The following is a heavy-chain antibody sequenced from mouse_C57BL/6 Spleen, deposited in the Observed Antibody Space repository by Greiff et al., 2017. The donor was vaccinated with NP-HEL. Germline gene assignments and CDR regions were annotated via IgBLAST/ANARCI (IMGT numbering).Heavy chain of an antibody. CDR2: IWSGGST. J-gene: IGHJ3*01. V-gene: IGHV2-2*01. Sequence: QVQLQQSGPGLVQPSQSLSITCTVSGFSLTSYGVHWVRQSPGKGLEWLGVIWSGGSTDYNAAFISRLSISKDNSKSQVFFKMNSLQADDTAIYYCASPNYGSLAYWGQGTLVTVSA. D-gene: IGHD1-1*01. CDR3: ASPNYGSLAY. CDR1: GFSLTSYG.